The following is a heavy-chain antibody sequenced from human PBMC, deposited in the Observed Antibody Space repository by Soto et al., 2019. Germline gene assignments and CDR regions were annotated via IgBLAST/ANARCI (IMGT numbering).Heavy chain of an antibody. D-gene: IGHD5-18*01. CDR3: ATSWRHLWFFRY. CDR1: GNTFTTYA. Sequence: AAVKVSCKASGNTFTTYAMHWVRQAPGQRPEWMGWIHVGDGNTKYSQKFQARVTITWETSARTAYMQLSSLRSEDTAVYYCATSWRHLWFFRYWAQGTLVTAPQ. J-gene: IGHJ4*02. V-gene: IGHV1-3*01. CDR2: IHVGDGNT.